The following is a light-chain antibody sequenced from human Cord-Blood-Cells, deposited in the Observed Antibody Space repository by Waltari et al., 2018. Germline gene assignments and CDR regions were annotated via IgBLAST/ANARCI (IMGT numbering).Light chain of an antibody. CDR1: KLGDNY. V-gene: IGLV3-1*01. J-gene: IGLJ2*01. CDR2: QDS. Sequence: SSELTQPPSVSVSPGQTASITCPGDKLGDNYACWYQQKPGQSPVLVIYQDSKRPSGIPERFSGSYSWNTATLTISGPQAMDEADYYCQAWDSSTVVFGGGTKLTVL. CDR3: QAWDSSTVV.